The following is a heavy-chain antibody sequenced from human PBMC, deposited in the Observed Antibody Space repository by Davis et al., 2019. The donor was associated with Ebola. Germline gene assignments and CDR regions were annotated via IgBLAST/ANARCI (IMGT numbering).Heavy chain of an antibody. CDR2: IYSGGST. J-gene: IGHJ6*02. CDR3: ARDSPGIDYSYGMDV. D-gene: IGHD4-11*01. CDR1: GFTVSSNY. V-gene: IGHV3-53*01. Sequence: PGGSLRLSCAASGFTVSSNYMSWVRQAPGKGLEWVSLIYSGGSTYYADSVKGRFTISRDNSKNTLYLQMNSLRAEDTAVYYCARDSPGIDYSYGMDVWGQGTTVTVSS.